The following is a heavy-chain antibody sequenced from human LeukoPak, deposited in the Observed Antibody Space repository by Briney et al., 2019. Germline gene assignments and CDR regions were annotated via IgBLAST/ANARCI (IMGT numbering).Heavy chain of an antibody. CDR2: MNPNSGNT. J-gene: IGHJ4*02. Sequence: ASVKVSCKASGYTFTSYGISWVRQAPGQGLEWMGWMNPNSGNTGYAQKFQGRVTMTRNTSISTAYMELSSLRSEDTAVYYCARGHGNGWYLYYFDYWGQGTLVTVSS. V-gene: IGHV1-8*02. CDR1: GYTFTSYG. D-gene: IGHD6-19*01. CDR3: ARGHGNGWYLYYFDY.